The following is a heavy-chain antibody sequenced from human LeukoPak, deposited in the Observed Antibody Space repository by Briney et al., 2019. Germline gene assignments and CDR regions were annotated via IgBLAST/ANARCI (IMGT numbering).Heavy chain of an antibody. CDR3: ARDRPNYYGSDGHYYRRDGDY. CDR2: ITSRGEST. V-gene: IGHV3-23*01. CDR1: GFTFSIYA. J-gene: IGHJ4*02. Sequence: PEGSLRLSCAASGFTFSIYAMSWVRQAPGKGLQWVSSITSRGESTWYVDSVKGRFTTTRDNSENTLYLQMHSLRAEDTAVYYCARDRPNYYGSDGHYYRRDGDYWGRGTLVSVSS. D-gene: IGHD3-22*01.